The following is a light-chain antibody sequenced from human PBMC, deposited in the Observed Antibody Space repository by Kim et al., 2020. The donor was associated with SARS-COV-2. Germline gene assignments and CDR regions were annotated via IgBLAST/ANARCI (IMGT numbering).Light chain of an antibody. Sequence: GQGVTISCSGSSSNIGNNYVSWYQQLPGTAPRLLIYDNDKRPSGIPDRFSGSKSGTSATLAITGLQTGDEADYHCGTWDTNLTAGVFGGGTKL. CDR3: GTWDTNLTAGV. CDR2: DND. CDR1: SSNIGNNY. V-gene: IGLV1-51*01. J-gene: IGLJ3*02.